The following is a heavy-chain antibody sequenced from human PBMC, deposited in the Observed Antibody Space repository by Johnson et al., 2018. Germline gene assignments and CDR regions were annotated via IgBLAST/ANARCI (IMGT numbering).Heavy chain of an antibody. V-gene: IGHV3-21*01. CDR1: GFTFSSYS. D-gene: IGHD6-6*01. CDR2: IDSSSSYI. CDR3: ARSIVGSRGAFDS. Sequence: VQLQESGGGLVKPGGSLRLSCAASGFTFSSYSMSWVRQAPGKGLEWVSSIDSSSSYILYADSVKGRFTISRDNAQHSLYLQMDSLRAEDTAVYFCARSIVGSRGAFDSWGQGTVVTVSS. J-gene: IGHJ3*02.